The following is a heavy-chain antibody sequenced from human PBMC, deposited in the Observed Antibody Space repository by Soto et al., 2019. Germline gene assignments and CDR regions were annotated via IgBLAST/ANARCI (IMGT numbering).Heavy chain of an antibody. V-gene: IGHV3-33*01. CDR3: ASGLRYFDWLLVY. Sequence: GGSLRLSCAASGFTFSSYGMHWVRQAPGKGLEWVAVIWYDGNNKYYADSVKGRFTISRDNSKNTLYLQMNSLRAEDTAVYYCASGLRYFDWLLVYWGQGTLVTVSS. CDR1: GFTFSSYG. J-gene: IGHJ4*02. D-gene: IGHD3-9*01. CDR2: IWYDGNNK.